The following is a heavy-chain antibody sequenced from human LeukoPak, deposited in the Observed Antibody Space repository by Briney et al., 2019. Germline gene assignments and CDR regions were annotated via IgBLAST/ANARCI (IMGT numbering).Heavy chain of an antibody. D-gene: IGHD3-9*01. CDR3: AKDRRRDDVLTGSFSD. CDR2: ISSSSSYI. V-gene: IGHV3-21*01. J-gene: IGHJ4*02. Sequence: GGSLRLSCAASGFTFSSYNMNWVRQAPGKGLEWVSSISSSSSYIYYADSVKGRFTISRDNAENTLYLQMNSLRAEDTAVYNCAKDRRRDDVLTGSFSDWGQGTLVTVSS. CDR1: GFTFSSYN.